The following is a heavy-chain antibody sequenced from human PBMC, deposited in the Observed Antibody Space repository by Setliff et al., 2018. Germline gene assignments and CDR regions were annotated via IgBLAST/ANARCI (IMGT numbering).Heavy chain of an antibody. CDR1: GASISANHY. D-gene: IGHD3-10*01. J-gene: IGHJ4*02. CDR3: ARSNMGNYYDSGTIDS. V-gene: IGHV4-39*01. CDR2: LSYNGNA. Sequence: NPSETLSLTCTVSGASISANHYWGWIRQTPGKGLEWIGTLSYNGNAYYTPSLKSRVTISIDTSKNQFFLKLTSVTAADTAVYYCARSNMGNYYDSGTIDSWGQGTLVTVSS.